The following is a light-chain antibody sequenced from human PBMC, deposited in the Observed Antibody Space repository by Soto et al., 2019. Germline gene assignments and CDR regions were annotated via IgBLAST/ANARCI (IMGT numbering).Light chain of an antibody. CDR1: QRVSSSY. J-gene: IGKJ1*01. CDR3: QRYVSSPTWT. Sequence: EIVLTQSPGTLSLYPGERATLSCRASQRVSSSYLAWYQQKPGQAPRLLIYGASSRATGIPDMFRGSRSGTEFNLTIIRLDPDDFAVYYRQRYVSSPTWTVCHGTKGEI. V-gene: IGKV3-20*01. CDR2: GAS.